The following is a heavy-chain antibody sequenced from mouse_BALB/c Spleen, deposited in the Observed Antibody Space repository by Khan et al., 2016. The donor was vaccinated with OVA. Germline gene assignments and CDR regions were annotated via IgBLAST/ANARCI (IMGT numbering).Heavy chain of an antibody. CDR3: ARIKKIVATYFDY. CDR2: TNPTNGRT. J-gene: IGHJ2*01. V-gene: IGHV1S81*02. CDR1: GYTFTSYW. D-gene: IGHD1-1*01. Sequence: QVQLQQSGAELVKAGASVKMSCKASGYTFTSYWMHWVKQRLGQGLEWFAETNPTNGRTYYNENFKSKATLTVDTYSSTAYMLLSGPKFDDSAVYYCARIKKIVATYFDYWGQGTTRTVSS.